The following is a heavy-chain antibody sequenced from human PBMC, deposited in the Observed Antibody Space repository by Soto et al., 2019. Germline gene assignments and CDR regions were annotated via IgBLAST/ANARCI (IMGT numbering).Heavy chain of an antibody. D-gene: IGHD2-21*02. CDR3: VAELYSGGGCCSFDF. CDR2: ISAYNGNT. CDR1: GYTFTSYG. V-gene: IGHV1-18*04. Sequence: ASVKVSCKASGYTFTSYGFTWVRQAPGQGLEWMGWISAYNGNTNYAREVQERVTISRDTSTSTAYMELSGLRSEDTAVYYCVAELYSGGGCCSFDFWGQGTVVTVSS. J-gene: IGHJ3*01.